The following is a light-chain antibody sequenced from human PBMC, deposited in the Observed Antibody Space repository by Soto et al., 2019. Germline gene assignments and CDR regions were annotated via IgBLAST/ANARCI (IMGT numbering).Light chain of an antibody. CDR3: QQYDNLPIT. Sequence: DIQMTRSPSTLSASVGDSVTILVRASERMSGWLAWYQQKPGKAPKLLIYDASNLDTGVPSRFSGSGSGTDFTFTITSLQPEDVAIYFCQQYDNLPITFGQGTRLEIK. J-gene: IGKJ5*01. V-gene: IGKV1-33*01. CDR1: ERMSGW. CDR2: DAS.